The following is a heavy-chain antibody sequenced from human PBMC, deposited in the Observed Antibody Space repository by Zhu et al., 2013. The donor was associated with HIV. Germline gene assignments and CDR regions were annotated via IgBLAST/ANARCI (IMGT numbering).Heavy chain of an antibody. CDR1: SHSFTGNY. V-gene: IGHV1-2*02. J-gene: IGHJ6*03. D-gene: IGHD3-10*01. Sequence: QVQLVQSGAEVKKPGASVKVSCRASSHSFTGNYIDWVRQAPGQGLEWIGWINPNSGGTNYAQRFQGRVTMTRDTSISTAYMELSRLRSDDTAVYYCARVRGEGDGAYYYHYMDVWGKGTTVTVSS. CDR3: ARVRGEGDGAYYYHYMDV. CDR2: INPNSGGT.